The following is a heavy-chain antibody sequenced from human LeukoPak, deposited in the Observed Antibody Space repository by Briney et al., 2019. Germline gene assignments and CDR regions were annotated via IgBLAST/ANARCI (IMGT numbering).Heavy chain of an antibody. D-gene: IGHD2-21*01. J-gene: IGHJ6*02. V-gene: IGHV3-11*06. CDR3: ARVSWQFAHMAV. CDR1: GFTFSDYY. Sequence: GGSLRLACAAAGFTFSDYYMSSIRQAPGKWLEWVSYISSSSSYTNYATSVKGRFTISRDNPKNSLYLQMKSLKAEDTAVYYCARVSWQFAHMAVWGQGTTVPVS. CDR2: ISSSSSYT.